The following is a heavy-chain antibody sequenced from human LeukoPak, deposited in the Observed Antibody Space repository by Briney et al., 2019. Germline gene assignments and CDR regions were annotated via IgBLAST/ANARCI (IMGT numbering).Heavy chain of an antibody. J-gene: IGHJ4*02. CDR1: GFTFSSYE. CDR2: ISSSGSTI. V-gene: IGHV3-48*03. Sequence: GGSLRLSCAASGFTFSSYEMNWVRQAPGKGLEWVSYISSSGSTIYYADSVKGRFTISRDNAKNSLCLQMNSLRAEDTAVYYCAGADSSGYYLDYWGQGTLVTVSS. D-gene: IGHD3-22*01. CDR3: AGADSSGYYLDY.